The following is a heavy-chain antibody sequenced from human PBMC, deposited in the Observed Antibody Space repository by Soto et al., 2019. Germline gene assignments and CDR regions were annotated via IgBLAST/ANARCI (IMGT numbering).Heavy chain of an antibody. D-gene: IGHD1-1*01. CDR1: GASISGFY. J-gene: IGHJ5*02. CDR2: IYATGTT. Sequence: SETLSLTCTVSGASISGFYWSWIRKSAGKGLEWIGRIYATGTTDYNPSLKSRVMMSVDTSKKQFSLKLRSVTAADTAVYYCVRDGTKTLRDWFDPWGQGISVIVSS. V-gene: IGHV4-4*07. CDR3: VRDGTKTLRDWFDP.